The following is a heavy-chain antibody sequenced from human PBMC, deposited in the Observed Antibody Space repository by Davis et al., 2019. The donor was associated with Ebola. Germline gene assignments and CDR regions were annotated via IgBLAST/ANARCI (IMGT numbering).Heavy chain of an antibody. CDR3: AKDHRFVVAAVTGLDY. CDR1: GFTFSSYG. J-gene: IGHJ4*02. CDR2: ISYDGNNK. D-gene: IGHD2-21*01. Sequence: GESLKISCAASGFTFSSYGMHWVRQAPGKGLEWVAVISYDGNNKYYGDSVKGRFTISRDNSKNTVYLQMDSLRAEDTAVYFCAKDHRFVVAAVTGLDYWGQGTPVTVSS. V-gene: IGHV3-30*18.